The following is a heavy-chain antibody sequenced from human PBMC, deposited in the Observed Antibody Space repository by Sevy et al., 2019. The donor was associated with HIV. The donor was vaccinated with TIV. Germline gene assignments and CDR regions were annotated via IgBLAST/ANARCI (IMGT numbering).Heavy chain of an antibody. CDR1: GYSFTSYW. CDR3: ARPRVALGYCSGGSCYPPVAPEKLDAFDI. J-gene: IGHJ3*02. D-gene: IGHD2-15*01. V-gene: IGHV5-51*01. Sequence: GESLKISCKGSGYSFTSYWIGWVRQMPGKGLEWMGIIYPGDSDTRYSPSFQGQVTISADKSISTAYLQWSSLKASDTAMYYCARPRVALGYCSGGSCYPPVAPEKLDAFDIWGQGTMVTVSS. CDR2: IYPGDSDT.